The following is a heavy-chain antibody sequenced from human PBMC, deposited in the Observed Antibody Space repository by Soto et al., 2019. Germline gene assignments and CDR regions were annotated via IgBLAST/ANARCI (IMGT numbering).Heavy chain of an antibody. CDR2: ISGSGGST. D-gene: IGHD3-22*01. V-gene: IGHV3-23*01. CDR1: GFTFSSYA. CDR3: AKVRYYYDSSGYLGY. Sequence: EVQLLESGGGLVQPGGSLRLSCAASGFTFSSYAMSWVRQAPGKGLEWVSAISGSGGSTYYADSVKGRFTISRDNSKNTLYLQMDSLRAEDTAVYYCAKVRYYYDSSGYLGYWGQGTLVTVSS. J-gene: IGHJ4*02.